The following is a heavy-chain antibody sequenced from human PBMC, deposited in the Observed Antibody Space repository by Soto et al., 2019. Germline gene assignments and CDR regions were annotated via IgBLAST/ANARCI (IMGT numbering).Heavy chain of an antibody. D-gene: IGHD1-7*01. CDR3: ATMGTPATRLYYFDN. Sequence: SETLSLTCTVSGASLGSLCWSWIRQPPRRGLEWVGYMCDSGTTNYNPSLRSRLTISLDSAKNQFSLKLNSVTAADTAVYYCATMGTPATRLYYFDNWGQGTLVTVSS. V-gene: IGHV4-59*08. CDR2: MCDSGTT. J-gene: IGHJ4*02. CDR1: GASLGSLC.